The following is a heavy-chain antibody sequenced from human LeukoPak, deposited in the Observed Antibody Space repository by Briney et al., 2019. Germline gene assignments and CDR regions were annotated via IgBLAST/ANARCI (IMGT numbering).Heavy chain of an antibody. D-gene: IGHD6-13*01. Sequence: PSETLSLTCTVSGGSISSYYWSWIRQPPGKGLEWIGYIYYSGSTNYNPSLKSRVTISVDTSKNQFSLKLSSVTAADTAVYYCARVIKGRAENYFDYWGQGTLVTVSS. CDR2: IYYSGST. V-gene: IGHV4-59*01. J-gene: IGHJ4*02. CDR3: ARVIKGRAENYFDY. CDR1: GGSISSYY.